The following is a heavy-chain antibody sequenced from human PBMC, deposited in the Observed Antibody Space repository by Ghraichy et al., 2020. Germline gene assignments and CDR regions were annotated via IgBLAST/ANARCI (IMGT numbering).Heavy chain of an antibody. D-gene: IGHD3-22*01. CDR2: ISGSGGST. CDR1: GFTFSSYA. Sequence: LSLTCAASGFTFSSYAMSWVRQAPGKGLECVSAISGSGGSTYYADSVKGRFTISRDNSKNTLYLQMNSLRAEDTAVYYCAKDSTYYYDSDYWYFDLWGRGTLVTVSS. V-gene: IGHV3-23*01. J-gene: IGHJ2*01. CDR3: AKDSTYYYDSDYWYFDL.